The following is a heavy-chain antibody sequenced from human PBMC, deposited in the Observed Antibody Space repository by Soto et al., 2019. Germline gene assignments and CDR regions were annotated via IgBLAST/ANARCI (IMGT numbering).Heavy chain of an antibody. CDR3: ARQAVRKYIDS. D-gene: IGHD3-10*01. CDR2: IASRGRTL. Sequence: GSLGLSFSASGFPVTDSSMGWIRQAPGKGLEWLAFIASRGRTLSYADSVKGRFTNSRDNTKNTLYLQTHRLRADDTAAYYCARQAVRKYIDSWGQG. CDR1: GFPVTDSS. V-gene: IGHV3-11*01. J-gene: IGHJ4*02.